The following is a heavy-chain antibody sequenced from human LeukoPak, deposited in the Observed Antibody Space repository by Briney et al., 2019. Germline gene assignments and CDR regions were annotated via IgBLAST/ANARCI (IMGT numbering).Heavy chain of an antibody. CDR2: ISFNENT. CDR1: GGSISGRTYY. J-gene: IGHJ4*02. V-gene: IGHV4-39*07. CDR3: ARDPSTPTAFDY. Sequence: PSETLSLTCNVSGGSISGRTYYWGWIRQPPGKRLEWIGSISFNENTYYNPSLKGRVTVSVDRSKNHFSLKLNSVTAADTAVYYCARDPSTPTAFDYWGQGALVTVSS. D-gene: IGHD6-25*01.